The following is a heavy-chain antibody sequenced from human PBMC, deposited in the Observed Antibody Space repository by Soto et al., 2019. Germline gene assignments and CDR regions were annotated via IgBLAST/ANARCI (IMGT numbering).Heavy chain of an antibody. J-gene: IGHJ6*02. CDR3: AKDLVVAVASYGMDV. CDR1: GFTFISYG. D-gene: IGHD6-19*01. V-gene: IGHV3-30*18. Sequence: GGSLRLSCAASGFTFISYGMHWXRQAPGKGLEWVAVISYDGSNKYYADSVKGRFTISRDNSKNTLYLQMNSLRAEDTAVYYCAKDLVVAVASYGMDVWGQGTTVTVSS. CDR2: ISYDGSNK.